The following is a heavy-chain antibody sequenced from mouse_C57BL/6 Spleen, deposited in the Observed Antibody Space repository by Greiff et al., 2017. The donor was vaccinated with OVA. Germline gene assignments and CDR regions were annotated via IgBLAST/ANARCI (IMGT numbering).Heavy chain of an antibody. J-gene: IGHJ2*01. V-gene: IGHV1-15*01. Sequence: LVESGAELVRPGASVTLSCTASGYTFTDYEMHWVKQTPVHGLEWIGAIDPETGGTAYNQKFKGKAILTADKSSSTAYMELRSLTSEDSAVYYCTRWDDYDVDYWGQGTTLTVSS. D-gene: IGHD2-4*01. CDR1: GYTFTDYE. CDR2: IDPETGGT. CDR3: TRWDDYDVDY.